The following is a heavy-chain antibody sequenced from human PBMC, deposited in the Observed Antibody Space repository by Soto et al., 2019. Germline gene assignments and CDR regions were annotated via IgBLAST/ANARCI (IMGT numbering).Heavy chain of an antibody. CDR1: GFTFSSYS. D-gene: IGHD6-6*01. J-gene: IGHJ4*02. CDR2: ISSSSSYI. V-gene: IGHV3-21*01. CDR3: ARLGIAARWSLDS. Sequence: PGGSLRLSCAASGFTFSSYSMNWVRQAPGKGLEWVSSISSSSSYIYYADSVKGRFTISRDNAKNSLYLQMNSLRAEDTAVYYCARLGIAARWSLDSWGQGTLVTVSS.